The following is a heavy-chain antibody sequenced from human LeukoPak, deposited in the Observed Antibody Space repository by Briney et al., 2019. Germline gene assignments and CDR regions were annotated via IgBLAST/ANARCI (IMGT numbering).Heavy chain of an antibody. CDR1: GFTFSSYS. D-gene: IGHD3-9*01. CDR2: IGGSSSSI. V-gene: IGHV3-21*04. Sequence: PGGSLRLSCAASGFTFSSYSMNWVRQAPGKGLEWVSSIGGSSSSIYYADSVKGRFTISRDNSKNTLYLQMNSLRAEDTAVYYCAKVDRSAYYFDYWGQGTLVTVSS. J-gene: IGHJ4*02. CDR3: AKVDRSAYYFDY.